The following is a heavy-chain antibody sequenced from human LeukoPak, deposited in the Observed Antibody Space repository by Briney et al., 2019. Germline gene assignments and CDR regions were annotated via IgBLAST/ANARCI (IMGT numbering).Heavy chain of an antibody. D-gene: IGHD3-3*01. J-gene: IGHJ4*02. CDR2: ISGSGGST. CDR3: AKDEKSARITIFGAGYFDY. V-gene: IGHV3-23*01. Sequence: GGSLRLSCAASGFTFSSYAMSWVRQAPGKGLEWVSAISGSGGSTYYADSVKGRFTISRDNSKNTLYLQMNSLRAEDTAVYYCAKDEKSARITIFGAGYFDYWGQGTLVTVSS. CDR1: GFTFSSYA.